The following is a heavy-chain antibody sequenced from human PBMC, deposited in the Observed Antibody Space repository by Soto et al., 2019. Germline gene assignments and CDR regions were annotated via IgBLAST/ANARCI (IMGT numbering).Heavy chain of an antibody. J-gene: IGHJ6*03. CDR3: ARAGGEMKFWSGYITIYYHYYMDV. CDR1: GYTVTSYD. Sequence: ASVKVSCKASGYTVTSYDINWVRQATGQGLEWMGWMNPNSGNTGYAQKFQGRVTMTRNTSISTAYMELSSLRSEDTAVYYCARAGGEMKFWSGYITIYYHYYMDVWGKGTTVTVSS. D-gene: IGHD3-3*01. CDR2: MNPNSGNT. V-gene: IGHV1-8*01.